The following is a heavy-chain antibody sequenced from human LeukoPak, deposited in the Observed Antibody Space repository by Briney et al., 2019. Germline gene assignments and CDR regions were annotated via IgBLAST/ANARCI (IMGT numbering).Heavy chain of an antibody. J-gene: IGHJ4*02. Sequence: ASVKVSCKASGYTFSNFGISWVRQAPGQGLEWMGWISGNNDNPNYGQKFQGRLTVTTDSSTSTAYMELRNLRSDDTAVYYCARDGTSTDDYWGQGTLVTVSS. CDR1: GYTFSNFG. V-gene: IGHV1-18*01. D-gene: IGHD2-2*01. CDR3: ARDGTSTDDY. CDR2: ISGNNDNP.